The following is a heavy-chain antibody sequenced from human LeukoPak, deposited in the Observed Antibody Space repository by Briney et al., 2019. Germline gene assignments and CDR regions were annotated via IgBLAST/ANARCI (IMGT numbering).Heavy chain of an antibody. CDR3: ARAAPGYDSSGYYSS. D-gene: IGHD3-22*01. V-gene: IGHV4-59*01. Sequence: SETPSLTCTASGGSISSYYWSWIRQPPGKGLEWIGYIYYSGSTNYNPSLKSRVTISVDTSKNQFSLKLSSVTAADTAVYYCARAAPGYDSSGYYSSWGQGTLVTVSS. CDR2: IYYSGST. CDR1: GGSISSYY. J-gene: IGHJ5*02.